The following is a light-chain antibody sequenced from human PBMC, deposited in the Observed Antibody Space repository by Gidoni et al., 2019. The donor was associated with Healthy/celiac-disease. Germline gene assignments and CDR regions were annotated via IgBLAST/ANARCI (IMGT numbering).Light chain of an antibody. CDR1: QSVSSN. J-gene: IGKJ1*01. CDR2: GAS. V-gene: IGKV3-15*01. Sequence: EIVMTQSPATLSVSPGERATLSCRASQSVSSNLAWYQQKPGQAPRHLIYGASTRATGIPARFSGSGSGTEFTLTISSLQSEDFAVYYCQQYNNWPLWTFXXXTKVEIK. CDR3: QQYNNWPLWT.